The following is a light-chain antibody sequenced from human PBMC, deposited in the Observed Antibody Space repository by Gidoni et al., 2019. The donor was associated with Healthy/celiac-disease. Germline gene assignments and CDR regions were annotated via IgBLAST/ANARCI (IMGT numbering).Light chain of an antibody. CDR2: GSS. CDR1: QSVSSN. CDR3: QQYNNWPHT. V-gene: IGKV3-15*01. Sequence: EIVMTQSPATLSVSPGERATLTCRASQSVSSNSAWYQQKPGQAPRLLLYGSSTRATGIPARCSGSGSGTEFTLTISSLQSEDFAVYYCQQYNNWPHTLGQGTKLEIK. J-gene: IGKJ2*01.